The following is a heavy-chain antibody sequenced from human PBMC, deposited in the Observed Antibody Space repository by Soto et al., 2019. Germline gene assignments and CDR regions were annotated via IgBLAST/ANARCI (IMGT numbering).Heavy chain of an antibody. Sequence: EVQLVESGGGLVQPGGSLRLSCAASGFTFSSYDMHWVRQVTGKGLEWVSAIGTAGDAYYPNSVKGRFTISRENAKNSLYLQMNCLRAGDTAVYYCARAVITGVLDYWGQGTLVTVTS. CDR1: GFTFSSYD. V-gene: IGHV3-13*04. CDR2: IGTAGDA. D-gene: IGHD3-10*01. CDR3: ARAVITGVLDY. J-gene: IGHJ4*02.